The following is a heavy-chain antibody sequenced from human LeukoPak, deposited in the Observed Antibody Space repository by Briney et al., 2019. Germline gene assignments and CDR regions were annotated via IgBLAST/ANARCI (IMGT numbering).Heavy chain of an antibody. V-gene: IGHV1-8*03. J-gene: IGHJ3*02. D-gene: IGHD2-2*01. Sequence: GESLKVSCKASGYTFTSYDINWVRQATGQGLEWMGWMNPNSGNTGYAQKFQGRVTITRNTSISTAYMELSSLRSEDTAVYYCARLRIVVVPGSPRGSAFDIWGQGTMVTVSS. CDR1: GYTFTSYD. CDR3: ARLRIVVVPGSPRGSAFDI. CDR2: MNPNSGNT.